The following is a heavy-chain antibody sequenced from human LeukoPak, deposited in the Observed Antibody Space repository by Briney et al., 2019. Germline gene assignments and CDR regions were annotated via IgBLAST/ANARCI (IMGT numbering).Heavy chain of an antibody. CDR3: ARHRYWSYDY. CDR2: VYHSGSR. CDR1: GYSISSGYY. Sequence: SETLSLTCAVSGYSISSGYYWGWIRQPPGRGLEWIGSVYHSGSRYYNPSLKSRVTISLDMSNNQFSLSLSSVTAADTAVYYCARHRYWSYDYWGQGTLVTVSS. V-gene: IGHV4-38-2*01. D-gene: IGHD3-10*01. J-gene: IGHJ4*02.